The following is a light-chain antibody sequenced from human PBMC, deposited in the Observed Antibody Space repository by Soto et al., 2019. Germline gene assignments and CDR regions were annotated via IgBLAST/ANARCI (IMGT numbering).Light chain of an antibody. V-gene: IGKV3-20*01. CDR2: GAS. CDR1: QSVSSSY. J-gene: IGKJ4*01. Sequence: EVELTQSPGTLSLSPGERATLSCRASQSVSSSYVAWYQQRPGQAPRLLIYGASSRASGIPDRFSGSGSGTDFTLTISGLEPEDFAVYYCQQYGSSPRTFGGGTKV. CDR3: QQYGSSPRT.